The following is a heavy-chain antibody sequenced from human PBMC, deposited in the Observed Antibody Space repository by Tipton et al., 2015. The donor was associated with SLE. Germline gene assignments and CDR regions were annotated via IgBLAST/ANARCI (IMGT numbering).Heavy chain of an antibody. D-gene: IGHD3-3*01. V-gene: IGHV4-59*08. CDR3: ARTFFWNTYSYYFEY. CDR2: VYYTGPT. CDR1: GFTFSDYY. Sequence: GSLRLSCAASGFTFSDYYMNWVRQVPGKGLEWLGHVYYTGPTDYNPSLKSRLTISVDTSKNQFSLKLSSVTAADTAVYYCARTFFWNTYSYYFEYWGQGTLVTVSS. J-gene: IGHJ4*02.